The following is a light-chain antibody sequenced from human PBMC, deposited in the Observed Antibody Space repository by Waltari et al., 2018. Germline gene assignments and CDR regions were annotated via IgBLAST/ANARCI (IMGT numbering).Light chain of an antibody. CDR2: DVT. J-gene: IGLJ2*01. Sequence: QSALTQPASVSGSPGQSISTSCTGPSSPVGGIAYVSWYQQHPGKAPNLMIYDVTHRPSGVPKRFSGSKSGITASLTISGLQPEDEADYYCSSYTTDSLGVFGGGTKLTVL. CDR3: SSYTTDSLGV. V-gene: IGLV2-14*03. CDR1: SSPVGGIAY.